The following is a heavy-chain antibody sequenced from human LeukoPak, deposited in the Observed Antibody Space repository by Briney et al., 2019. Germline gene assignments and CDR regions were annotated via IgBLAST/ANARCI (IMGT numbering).Heavy chain of an antibody. D-gene: IGHD3-22*01. CDR1: GITLSNYG. J-gene: IGHJ4*02. V-gene: IGHV3-23*01. Sequence: GGSLRLSCAVSGITLSNYGMSWVRQAPGKGLEWVAGISGSGGRTNYADAVKGRFTISRDNAKNTLFLQMNSLRVEDTAVYFCAKRGVVIRVILVGFREEAYYFDSWGQGALVTVSS. CDR3: AKRGVVIRVILVGFREEAYYFDS. CDR2: ISGSGGRT.